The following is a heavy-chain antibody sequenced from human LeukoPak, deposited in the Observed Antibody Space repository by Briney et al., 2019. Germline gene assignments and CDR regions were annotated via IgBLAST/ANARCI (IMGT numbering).Heavy chain of an antibody. J-gene: IGHJ4*02. Sequence: GGSLRLSCAASGFTFDDYAMHWVRQAPGKGLERVSGISWNSGSIGYADSVKGRFTISRDNAKNSLYLQMNSLRAEDTALYYCAKGRIGSGSLDYWGQGTLVTVSS. V-gene: IGHV3-9*01. CDR1: GFTFDDYA. D-gene: IGHD3-10*01. CDR3: AKGRIGSGSLDY. CDR2: ISWNSGSI.